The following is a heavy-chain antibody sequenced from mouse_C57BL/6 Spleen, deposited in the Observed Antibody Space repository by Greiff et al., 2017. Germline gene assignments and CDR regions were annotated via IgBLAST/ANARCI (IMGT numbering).Heavy chain of an antibody. CDR1: GYTFTSYW. Sequence: VQLQQSGAELAKPGASVKLSCKASGYTFTSYWLHWVKQRPGQGLEWIGYINPSSGYTKYNQKFKDKATLTADKSSSTAYMQLSSLTYEDSAVYYCARPLYDYDEGYYAMDYWGQGTSVTVSS. CDR2: INPSSGYT. J-gene: IGHJ4*01. D-gene: IGHD2-4*01. V-gene: IGHV1-7*01. CDR3: ARPLYDYDEGYYAMDY.